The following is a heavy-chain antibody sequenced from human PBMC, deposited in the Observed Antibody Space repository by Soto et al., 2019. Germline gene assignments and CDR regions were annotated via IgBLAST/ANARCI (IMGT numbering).Heavy chain of an antibody. CDR2: IGGGGDST. J-gene: IGHJ5*02. CDR1: GFTLRNYA. CDR3: AKDRMDPRTDCSSTSCLGRFDP. D-gene: IGHD2-2*01. Sequence: DVQLLESGGGLVQPGGSLRLSCAASGFTLRNYATAWVRQAPGKGLEWVSTIGGGGDSTYYADSVKGRFTISRDNSKNTLYLQMNSLRAEDTAVYYCAKDRMDPRTDCSSTSCLGRFDPWGQGTLVTVSA. V-gene: IGHV3-23*01.